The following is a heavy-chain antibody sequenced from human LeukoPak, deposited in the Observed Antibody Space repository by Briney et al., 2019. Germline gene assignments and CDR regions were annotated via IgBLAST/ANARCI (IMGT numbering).Heavy chain of an antibody. CDR2: FNWNGGST. J-gene: IGHJ4*02. CDR1: GFTFDDYG. D-gene: IGHD1-26*01. V-gene: IGHV3-20*04. CDR3: AKGSSYSPHYYFDY. Sequence: PGGSLRLSCAASGFTFDDYGMNWVRQAPGKGLEWVSGFNWNGGSTDYADSVKGRFTISRDNAKNSLYLQMNSLRAEDMALYYCAKGSSYSPHYYFDYWGQGTLVTVSS.